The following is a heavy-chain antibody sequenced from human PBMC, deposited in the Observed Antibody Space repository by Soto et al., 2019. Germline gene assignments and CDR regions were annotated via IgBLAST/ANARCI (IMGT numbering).Heavy chain of an antibody. CDR3: AIDPREYSTKRGYYFDY. V-gene: IGHV3-23*01. CDR1: GFTFSRHA. CDR2: LSAFDNT. Sequence: EVQLLESGGGLVQPGGSLRLSCAASGFTFSRHAMSWVRQAPGKGLEWVSTLSAFDNTYYADSVKSRFIISRDISKNTLYVQMKSLRVDDTAVYYCAIDPREYSTKRGYYFDYWGQGSLVTVSS. J-gene: IGHJ4*02. D-gene: IGHD6-13*01.